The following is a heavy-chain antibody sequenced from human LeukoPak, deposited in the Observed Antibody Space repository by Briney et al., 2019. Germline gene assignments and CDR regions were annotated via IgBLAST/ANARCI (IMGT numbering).Heavy chain of an antibody. CDR3: TRELPREVTLDY. CDR2: IXXXXSIT. J-gene: IGHJ4*01. V-gene: IGHV3-74*01. CDR1: GFTFISYG. D-gene: IGHD2-21*02. Sequence: GGSLRLSCAASGFTFISYGXXXXRQAPGKGLVWXSRIXXXXSITSYADSVKGRXXVSXDNAKNTLYLQVNSLRAEDTAVYFCTRELPREVTLDYWGQGTLVTVSS.